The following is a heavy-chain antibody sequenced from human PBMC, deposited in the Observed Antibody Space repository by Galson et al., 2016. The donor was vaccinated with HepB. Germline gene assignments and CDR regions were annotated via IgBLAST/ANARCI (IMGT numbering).Heavy chain of an antibody. J-gene: IGHJ6*02. V-gene: IGHV4-4*02. CDR3: SRTPDYFYGMDV. CDR2: IYPSGTT. CDR1: GGSISSSQW. Sequence: SETLSLTCAVSGGSISSSQWWRWVRQPPGKGLDWIGEIYPSGTTNYNPSLKSRLTISIDKSNNHFSLKLTSVTAADTAVYYWSRTPDYFYGMDVWGQGTTVTVSS.